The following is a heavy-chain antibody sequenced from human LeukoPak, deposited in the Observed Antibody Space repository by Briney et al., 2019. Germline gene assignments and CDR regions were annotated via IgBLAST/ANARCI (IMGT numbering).Heavy chain of an antibody. CDR2: INSDGSST. CDR1: GFTFSSYW. Sequence: PGGSLRLSCAASGFTFSSYWMHWVRQAPGKGLVWVSRINSDGSSTSYADSVKGRFTISRDNAKNSLYLQMNSLRAEDTAVYYCARDGGDYDNYDYWGQGTLVTVSS. CDR3: ARDGGDYDNYDY. J-gene: IGHJ4*02. D-gene: IGHD4-17*01. V-gene: IGHV3-74*01.